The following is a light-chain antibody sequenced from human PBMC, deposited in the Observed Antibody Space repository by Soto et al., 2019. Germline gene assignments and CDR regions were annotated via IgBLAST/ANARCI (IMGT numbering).Light chain of an antibody. CDR3: QQANSFPRT. V-gene: IGKV1-9*01. Sequence: IQLTQSPTFLSASVGDRVTITCRASQGISSYLAWYQQKPGKAPKLLIYAASTLQSGVPSRFSGSGSGTDFTLTINNLQPEDFATYYCQQANSFPRTFGPGTKAD. CDR2: AAS. J-gene: IGKJ3*01. CDR1: QGISSY.